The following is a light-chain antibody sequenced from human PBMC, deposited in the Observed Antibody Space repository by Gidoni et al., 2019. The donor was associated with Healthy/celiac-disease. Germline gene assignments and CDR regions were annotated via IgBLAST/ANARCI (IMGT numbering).Light chain of an antibody. J-gene: IGLJ2*01. CDR1: ALPKQY. V-gene: IGLV3-25*03. CDR3: QSADSSGTGV. CDR2: KDS. Sequence: SYELTQPPSVSVSPGQTARITCSGDALPKQYAYWYQQKPGQDPVLVIYKDSERPSGIPERFSGSSSGTTVTLTISGGQAEDEADYYCQSADSSGTGVFGGGTKLTVL.